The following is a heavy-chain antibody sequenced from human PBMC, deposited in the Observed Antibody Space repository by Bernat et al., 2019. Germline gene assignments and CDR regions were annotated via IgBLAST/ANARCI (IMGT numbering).Heavy chain of an antibody. CDR3: AKGVRAVAVYYFDY. CDR1: GFTFSSYG. CDR2: ISYDGSNK. J-gene: IGHJ4*02. Sequence: QVQLVESGGGVVQPGRSLRLSCAASGFTFSSYGMHWVRQAPGKGLEWVAVISYDGSNKYYADSVKGRFTISRDNSKNTLYLQMNSLRAEDTVVYYCAKGVRAVAVYYFDYWGQGTLVTVSS. V-gene: IGHV3-30*18. D-gene: IGHD6-19*01.